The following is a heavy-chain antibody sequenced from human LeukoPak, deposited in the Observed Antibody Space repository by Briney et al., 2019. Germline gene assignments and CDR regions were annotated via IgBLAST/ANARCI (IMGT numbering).Heavy chain of an antibody. V-gene: IGHV1-24*01. Sequence: ASVKVSCKVSGYTLTELSMHWVRQAPGKGLEWMGGFDPEDDETIFAQNFQARVTMTEDTSTDTAYMELRSLRSEDTAVYFCATRIYDFWSGYPPLDYWGQGTLVTVS. D-gene: IGHD3-3*01. CDR1: GYTLTELS. J-gene: IGHJ4*02. CDR3: ATRIYDFWSGYPPLDY. CDR2: FDPEDDET.